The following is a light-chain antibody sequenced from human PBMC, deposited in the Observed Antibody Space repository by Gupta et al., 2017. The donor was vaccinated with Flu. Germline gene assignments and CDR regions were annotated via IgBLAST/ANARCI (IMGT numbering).Light chain of an antibody. CDR1: QSVRAY. CDR3: LQRNNWRLT. V-gene: IGKV3-11*01. J-gene: IGKJ4*01. Sequence: EIVLTQSPAALSVSPGERVTLSCRASQSVRAYLAWYHQRPGQSPRLLIYDASNRATDVPARFNGSGSETDFTLTISGLEPEDSGVYYCLQRNNWRLTFGGGTKVEIK. CDR2: DAS.